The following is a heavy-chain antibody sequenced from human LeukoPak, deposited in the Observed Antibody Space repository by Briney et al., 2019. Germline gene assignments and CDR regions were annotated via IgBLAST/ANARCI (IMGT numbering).Heavy chain of an antibody. J-gene: IGHJ3*02. CDR1: GFTFSNAW. CDR2: IKSKTDGGTT. D-gene: IGHD6-25*01. V-gene: IGHV3-15*01. Sequence: GGSLRLSCAASGFTFSNAWMSWVRQAPGKGLEWVGRIKSKTDGGTTDCAAPVKGRFTISRDDSKNTLYLQMNSLKTEDTAVYYCTTDLGIAANDAFDIWGQGTMVTVSS. CDR3: TTDLGIAANDAFDI.